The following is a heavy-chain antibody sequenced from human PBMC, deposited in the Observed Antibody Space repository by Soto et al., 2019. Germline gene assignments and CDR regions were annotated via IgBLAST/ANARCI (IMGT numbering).Heavy chain of an antibody. V-gene: IGHV4-31*03. J-gene: IGHJ4*02. CDR1: GGSISSGGYY. D-gene: IGHD3-16*01. Sequence: QVQLQESGPGLVKPSQTLSLTCTVSGGSISSGGYYWSWIRQHPGKGLEWIWYIYYSGSTYYNPYLKSRVTISVDTSKNQFSLKLSSVTAADTAVYYCARETLKHYLDYWGQGTLVTVSS. CDR2: IYYSGST. CDR3: ARETLKHYLDY.